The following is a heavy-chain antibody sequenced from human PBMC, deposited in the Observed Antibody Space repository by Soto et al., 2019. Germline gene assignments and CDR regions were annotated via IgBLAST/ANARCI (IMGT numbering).Heavy chain of an antibody. CDR2: IYYSGST. D-gene: IGHD6-6*01. V-gene: IGHV4-39*01. CDR1: GISISSSRYS. J-gene: IGHJ4*02. CDR3: ARHDEYSSSSLFDY. Sequence: SETLSLTCTVSGISISSSRYSWGWIRKPPGKGLEWIGSIYYSGSTYYNPSLKSRVTISVDTSKNQFSLKLSSVTAADTAVYYCARHDEYSSSSLFDYWGQG.